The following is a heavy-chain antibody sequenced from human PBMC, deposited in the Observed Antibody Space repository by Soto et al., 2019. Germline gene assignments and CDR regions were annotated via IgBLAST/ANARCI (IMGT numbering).Heavy chain of an antibody. Sequence: EVQLLESGGGLVQPGGSLRLSCGASGFTFSSHAMTWVRQAPGKGLEWVSAISGSGDSTSYADSVKGRFTISRDNSKNTMFLQINSLRAEDTAVDDCAPGRGLVSPHYWGQGTLVTVSS. D-gene: IGHD3-9*01. CDR3: APGRGLVSPHY. CDR2: ISGSGDST. J-gene: IGHJ4*02. CDR1: GFTFSSHA. V-gene: IGHV3-23*01.